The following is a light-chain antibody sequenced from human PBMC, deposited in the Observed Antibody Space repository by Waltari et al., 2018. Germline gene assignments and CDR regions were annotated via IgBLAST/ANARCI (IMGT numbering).Light chain of an antibody. J-gene: IGKJ4*01. CDR2: AAS. V-gene: IGKV1-39*01. CDR3: QQSYSAPPAT. Sequence: DIQMTQSPSSLSASVGDRVTITCRASQSISNYLNWYQQKPGIAPKLLISAASSLQSGVPSRFSGSGSGTDFTFTISSLQPEDFTTYYCQQSYSAPPATFGGGTKVEIK. CDR1: QSISNY.